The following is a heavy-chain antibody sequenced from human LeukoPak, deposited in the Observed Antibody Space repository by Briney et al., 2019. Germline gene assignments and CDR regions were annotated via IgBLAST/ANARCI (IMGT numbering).Heavy chain of an antibody. D-gene: IGHD3-16*01. J-gene: IGHJ3*02. Sequence: PGRSLRLSCAPSGFTFNSYGMHWVRQAPGKGLEWVAVIANDGRNRYYVDSVKGRFTISRDNPKNTLYLQMNSLRAEDTAVYYCAKEFRTGGDDAFDIWGQGTMVTVSS. CDR3: AKEFRTGGDDAFDI. CDR1: GFTFNSYG. V-gene: IGHV3-30*18. CDR2: IANDGRNR.